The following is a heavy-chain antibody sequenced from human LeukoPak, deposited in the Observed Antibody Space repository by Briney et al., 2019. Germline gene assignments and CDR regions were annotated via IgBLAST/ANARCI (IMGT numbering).Heavy chain of an antibody. CDR3: ARAGPFYTGSYLGY. CDR1: GFTFSSYS. Sequence: GGSLRLSCAVSGFTFSSYSMNWVRQAPGKGLEWVSSISGSSSYIYYADSVKGRFTISRHNAKNSLYLQMNSLRAEDTAVYYCARAGPFYTGSYLGYWGQGTLVTVSS. CDR2: ISGSSSYI. J-gene: IGHJ4*02. D-gene: IGHD1-26*01. V-gene: IGHV3-21*04.